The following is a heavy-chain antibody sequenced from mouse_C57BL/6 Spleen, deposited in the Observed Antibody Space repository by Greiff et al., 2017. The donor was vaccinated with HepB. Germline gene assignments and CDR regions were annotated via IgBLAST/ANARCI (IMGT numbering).Heavy chain of an antibody. CDR1: GYAFSSSW. D-gene: IGHD1-1*01. J-gene: IGHJ2*01. CDR2: IYPGDGDT. V-gene: IGHV1-82*01. CDR3: ARGSYYGSSYKGHFDY. Sequence: QVQLQQSGPELVKPGASVKISCKASGYAFSSSWMNWVKQRPGKGLEWIGRIYPGDGDTNYNGKFKGKATLTADKSSSTAYMQLSSLTSEDSAVYFCARGSYYGSSYKGHFDYWGQGTTLTVSS.